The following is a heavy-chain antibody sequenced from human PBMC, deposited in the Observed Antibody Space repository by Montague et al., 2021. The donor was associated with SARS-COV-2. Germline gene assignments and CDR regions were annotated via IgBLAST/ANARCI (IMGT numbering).Heavy chain of an antibody. D-gene: IGHD3-10*01. J-gene: IGHJ6*02. V-gene: IGHV4-61*02. Sequence: TLSLTCTVSGGSISSSSYYWSWIRQPAGKGLEWIGRIYPSGSTNYNPSLRSRVTMSVDTSKNQFSLKLSSVTAADTAVYYCAREAWFGDKTSASEYYGMDVWGQGTTVTVSS. CDR3: AREAWFGDKTSASEYYGMDV. CDR1: GGSISSSSYY. CDR2: IYPSGST.